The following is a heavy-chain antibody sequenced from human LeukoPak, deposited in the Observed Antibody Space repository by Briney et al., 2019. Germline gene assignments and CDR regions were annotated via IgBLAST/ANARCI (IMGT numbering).Heavy chain of an antibody. D-gene: IGHD2-2*01. CDR3: ARDVVAHYCSSTSCLNWFDP. J-gene: IGHJ5*02. CDR2: IYHSGST. V-gene: IGHV4-34*01. CDR1: GGSFSGYY. Sequence: SETLSLTCAVYGGSFSGYYWSWIRQPPGRGLEWIGNIYHSGSTYYNPSLRSRVTISVDTSKNQFSLKLSSVTAADTAVYYCARDVVAHYCSSTSCLNWFDPWGQGTLVTVSS.